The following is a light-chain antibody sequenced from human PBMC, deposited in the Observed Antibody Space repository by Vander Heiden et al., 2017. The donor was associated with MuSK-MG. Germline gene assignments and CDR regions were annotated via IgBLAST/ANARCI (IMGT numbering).Light chain of an antibody. V-gene: IGKV3-20*01. J-gene: IGKJ2*01. Sequence: EIVLTQSPGTLSLSPGERATLSCRASQTVRSSDLAWYQQRPGQAPKLLIYGASSRANGIPDRFRGSGYGTDFTLTSSRREPEDLAVYYGQQYVTSTTFGQGTKLEIK. CDR3: QQYVTSTT. CDR2: GAS. CDR1: QTVRSSD.